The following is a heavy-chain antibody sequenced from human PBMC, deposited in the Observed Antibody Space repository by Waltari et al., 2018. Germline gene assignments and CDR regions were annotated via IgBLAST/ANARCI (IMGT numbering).Heavy chain of an antibody. V-gene: IGHV6-1*01. CDR3: VRDGELGLDTFDI. J-gene: IGHJ3*02. D-gene: IGHD1-7*01. CDR1: GDSVSRNRAA. CDR2: TYYRSKWYN. Sequence: QVQLQQSGPGLVKPWQTLSLTCSISGDSVSRNRAAWNWIRQSPSRGLEWLGRTYYRSKWYNDYALFVKSRISVNPDTSKNQFSLQLRSVTPEDTAVYYCVRDGELGLDTFDIWGQGTRVTVSS.